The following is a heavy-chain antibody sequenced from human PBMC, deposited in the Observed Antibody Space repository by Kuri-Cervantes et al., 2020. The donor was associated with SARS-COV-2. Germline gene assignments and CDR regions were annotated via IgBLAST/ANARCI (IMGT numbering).Heavy chain of an antibody. V-gene: IGHV3-30*03. CDR3: ARARAAFDI. CDR2: ISYDGSNK. J-gene: IGHJ3*02. Sequence: GKSLKISCAASGFTFSSYWMHWVRQAPGKGLEWVAVISYDGSNKYYADSVKGRFTISRDNSKNTLYLQMNSLRAEDTAVYYCARARAAFDIWGQGTMVTVSS. CDR1: GFTFSSYW.